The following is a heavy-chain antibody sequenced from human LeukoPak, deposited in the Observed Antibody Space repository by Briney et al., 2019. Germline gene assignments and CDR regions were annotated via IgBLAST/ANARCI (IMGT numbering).Heavy chain of an antibody. CDR1: GFTVSSNY. CDR2: IYSGGST. D-gene: IGHD3-10*01. CDR3: ARANYGSGRTYYFDY. J-gene: IGHJ4*02. Sequence: PGGSLRLSCAASGFTVSSNYMSWVRQAPGKGLEWVSVIYSGGSTYYADSVKGRFTISRDNSKNTLYLQMNSLRAEDTAVYYCARANYGSGRTYYFDYWGQGTLVTVSS. V-gene: IGHV3-66*01.